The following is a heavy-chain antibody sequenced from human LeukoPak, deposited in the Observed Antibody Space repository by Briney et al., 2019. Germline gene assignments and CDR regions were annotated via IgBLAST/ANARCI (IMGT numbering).Heavy chain of an antibody. CDR2: ISGSGGST. CDR3: AKGREWLFSYFDF. Sequence: GGSLRLSCAASGFTFSSYAMSWVRQAPGKGLEWVSAISGSGGSTYYADSVKGRFTVSRDNSKNTLYLQMNSLRADDSAVYFCAKGREWLFSYFDFWGQGTLVTVSS. D-gene: IGHD3-10*01. V-gene: IGHV3-23*01. J-gene: IGHJ4*02. CDR1: GFTFSSYA.